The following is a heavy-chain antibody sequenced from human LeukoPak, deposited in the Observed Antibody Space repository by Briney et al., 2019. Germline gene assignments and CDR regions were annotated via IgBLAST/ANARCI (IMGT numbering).Heavy chain of an antibody. D-gene: IGHD4-17*01. CDR1: GFTFSSYW. J-gene: IGHJ3*02. CDR3: ARVPAFYGDYRFDI. CDR2: IKQDGSEK. V-gene: IGHV3-7*02. Sequence: GGSLRLSCAASGFTFSSYWMSWVRQAPGKGLEWVANIKQDGSEKYYVDSVKGRFTISRDNAKNSLYLQMNSLRAEDTAVYYCARVPAFYGDYRFDIWGQGTMVTVSS.